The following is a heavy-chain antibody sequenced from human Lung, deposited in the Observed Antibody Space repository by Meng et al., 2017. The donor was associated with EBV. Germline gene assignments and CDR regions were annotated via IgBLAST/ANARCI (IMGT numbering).Heavy chain of an antibody. CDR3: AVSSSSWYQNWFDP. CDR2: ISAYNGNT. CDR1: GYTFTSYG. D-gene: IGHD6-13*01. J-gene: IGHJ5*02. Sequence: QVQLRESGGDVKKPGASVKVSCKASGYTFTSYGISWVRQAPGQGLEWMGWISAYNGNTNYAQKLQGRVTMTTDTSTSTAYMELRSLRSDDTAVYYCAVSSSSWYQNWFDPWGQGTLVTVSS. V-gene: IGHV1-18*01.